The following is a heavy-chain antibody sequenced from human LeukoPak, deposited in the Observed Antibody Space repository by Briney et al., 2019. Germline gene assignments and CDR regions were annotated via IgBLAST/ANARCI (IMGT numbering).Heavy chain of an antibody. CDR3: ARGGPGDYGGNFDY. CDR1: GGSITSHY. D-gene: IGHD4-23*01. Sequence: SETLSLTCTVPGGSITSHYWSWIREPPGKGLEWIGYIYYSGSTNYNPSLKSRVTISVDTSKNQFSLKLSSVTAADTAVYYCARGGPGDYGGNFDYWGQGTLVTVSS. CDR2: IYYSGST. V-gene: IGHV4-59*11. J-gene: IGHJ4*02.